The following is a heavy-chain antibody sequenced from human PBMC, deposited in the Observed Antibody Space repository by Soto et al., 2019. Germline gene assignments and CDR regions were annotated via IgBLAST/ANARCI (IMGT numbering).Heavy chain of an antibody. CDR2: INHSGST. CDR1: GGSFSGYY. J-gene: IGHJ6*02. CDR3: ARGRITMVRGAHPPTPTHYYYYGMDV. D-gene: IGHD3-10*01. V-gene: IGHV4-34*01. Sequence: SETLSLTCAVYGGSFSGYYWSWIRQPPGKGLEWIGEINHSGSTNYNPSLKSRVTISVDTSKNQFSLKLSSVTAADTAVYYCARGRITMVRGAHPPTPTHYYYYGMDVWGQGTTVTVSS.